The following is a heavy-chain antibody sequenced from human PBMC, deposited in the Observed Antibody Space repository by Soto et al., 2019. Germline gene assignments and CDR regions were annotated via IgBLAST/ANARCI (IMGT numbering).Heavy chain of an antibody. J-gene: IGHJ3*02. D-gene: IGHD1-1*01. V-gene: IGHV1-3*05. CDR2: INAGNGNT. Sequence: QVQLVQSGAEEKKPGASVKVSCKASGYTFTSYAMHWVRQAPGQRLEWMGWINAGNGNTKYSQKFQGSITMTRDTSASTAYMELSSLRSEDTAVYYCATLFSWTEWADAFDIWGQGTMVTVSS. CDR1: GYTFTSYA. CDR3: ATLFSWTEWADAFDI.